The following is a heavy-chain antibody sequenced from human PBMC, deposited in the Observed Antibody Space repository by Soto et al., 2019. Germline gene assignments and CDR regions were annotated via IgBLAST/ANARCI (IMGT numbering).Heavy chain of an antibody. CDR1: GGSVSTDY. CDR2: MHYSGST. CDR3: GRGRALYGGGSSGYLYYFDY. J-gene: IGHJ4*02. Sequence: SETLSLTCTVSGGSVSTDYWSWIRQPPGKGLEWIGFMHYSGSTNYNPSLKGRVTISVDTSKNQFSLKLSSVAAADSAVYYCGRGRALYGGGSSGYLYYFDYWGRGTLVTFSS. D-gene: IGHD6-25*01. V-gene: IGHV4-59*02.